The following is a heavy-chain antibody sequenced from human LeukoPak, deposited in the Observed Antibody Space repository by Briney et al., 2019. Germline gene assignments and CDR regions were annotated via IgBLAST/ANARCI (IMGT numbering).Heavy chain of an antibody. Sequence: ASVKVSCKASGYTFTSYDINWVRQATGQGLEWMGWMNPNSGNTGYAQKFQGRVTMTRDTSISTAYMELSRLRSDDTAVYYCASSVGATRDYYYYGMDVWGQGTTVTVSS. CDR2: MNPNSGNT. CDR1: GYTFTSYD. J-gene: IGHJ6*02. V-gene: IGHV1-8*01. D-gene: IGHD1-26*01. CDR3: ASSVGATRDYYYYGMDV.